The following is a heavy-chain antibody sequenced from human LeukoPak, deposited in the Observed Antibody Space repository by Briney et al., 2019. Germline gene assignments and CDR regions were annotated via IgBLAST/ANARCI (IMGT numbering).Heavy chain of an antibody. CDR3: AKDGSSYVGGLPRDY. V-gene: IGHV3-23*01. Sequence: PGGSLRLSCAASGFTFSNYAMSWVRQAPGKGLEWVSAISSSGGNTYYADSVKGRFTISRDNSKNTLHLQMNSLGAEDTSIYYCAKDGSSYVGGLPRDYWGQGTLVTVSS. CDR2: ISSSGGNT. J-gene: IGHJ4*02. D-gene: IGHD3-16*01. CDR1: GFTFSNYA.